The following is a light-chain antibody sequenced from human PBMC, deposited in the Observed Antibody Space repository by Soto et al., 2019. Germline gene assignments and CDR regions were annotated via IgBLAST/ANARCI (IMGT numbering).Light chain of an antibody. CDR3: QHYDNLPA. V-gene: IGKV1-33*01. CDR2: DAS. Sequence: DIQMTQSPSSVSASVGDRVTITCRASQGISSWLAWYQQKPGKAPKLLIYDASNLKTGVPSRFSGSGSGTDFTFTISSLQPEDIATYYCQHYDNLPAFGGGTKVDIK. J-gene: IGKJ4*02. CDR1: QGISSW.